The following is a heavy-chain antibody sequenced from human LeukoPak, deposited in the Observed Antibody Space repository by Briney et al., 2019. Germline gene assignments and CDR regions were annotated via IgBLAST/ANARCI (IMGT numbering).Heavy chain of an antibody. CDR1: GFTFGSYS. Sequence: GGSLRLSCAASGFTFGSYSMNWVRQVPGKGLQWVSSISSTSSYIYYADSVKGRFTVSRDNAKNSLSLQMDSLGAEDTAVYYCARCYASGSYGIDYWGQGTLVTVSS. V-gene: IGHV3-21*01. CDR3: ARCYASGSYGIDY. J-gene: IGHJ4*02. CDR2: ISSTSSYI. D-gene: IGHD3-10*01.